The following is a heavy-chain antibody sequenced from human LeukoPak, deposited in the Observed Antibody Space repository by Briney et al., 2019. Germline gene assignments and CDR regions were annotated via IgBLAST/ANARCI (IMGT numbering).Heavy chain of an antibody. D-gene: IGHD4-17*01. Sequence: ASVKVSCKASGYTFTSYGISWVRQAPGQGLEWMGWISAYNGNTNYAQKLQGRVTMTTDTSTSTAYMELRSLRSDDTAVYYCARDIHDYGDYYASRGFDYWGQGTLVTVSS. CDR2: ISAYNGNT. V-gene: IGHV1-18*01. CDR1: GYTFTSYG. CDR3: ARDIHDYGDYYASRGFDY. J-gene: IGHJ4*02.